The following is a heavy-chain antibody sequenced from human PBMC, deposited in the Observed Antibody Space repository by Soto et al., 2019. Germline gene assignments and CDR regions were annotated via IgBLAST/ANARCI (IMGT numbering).Heavy chain of an antibody. V-gene: IGHV3-7*01. CDR1: GFTFISYW. D-gene: IGHD6-19*01. J-gene: IGHJ3*02. CDR2: IKQDGSEK. Sequence: GGSLILSCAASGFTFISYWMSWVRQAPGKGLEWVANIKQDGSEKYYVDSVKGRFTISRDNAKNSLYLQMNSLRAEDTAVYYCARHSGWADAFDIWGQGTMVTVSS. CDR3: ARHSGWADAFDI.